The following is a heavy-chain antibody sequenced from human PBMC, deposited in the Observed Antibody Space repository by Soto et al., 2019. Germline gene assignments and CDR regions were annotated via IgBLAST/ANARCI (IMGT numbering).Heavy chain of an antibody. CDR2: MNPNSGNT. Sequence: QVQLVQSGAEVKKPGASVKVSCKASGYTFTSYDINWVRQATGQGLEWMGWMNPNSGNTGYAQKFQGRVTMTRNTSISXXYMERSSLRSEDTAVYYCARGGHYGDYVYYYGMDVWGQGTTVTVSS. V-gene: IGHV1-8*01. D-gene: IGHD4-17*01. J-gene: IGHJ6*02. CDR1: GYTFTSYD. CDR3: ARGGHYGDYVYYYGMDV.